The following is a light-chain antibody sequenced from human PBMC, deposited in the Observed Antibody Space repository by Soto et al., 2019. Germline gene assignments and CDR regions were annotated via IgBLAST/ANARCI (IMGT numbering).Light chain of an antibody. CDR2: DAS. Sequence: EIVLTQSPDTLSLSPGERATLSCRASQSVGSNYLAWYQQKPGQAPRLLMYDASGRASGIPDRFSGSGSGTDFTLTISRLEPDDFAVYYCQVYDRSPLFGGGTKVDIK. CDR1: QSVGSNY. V-gene: IGKV3-20*01. CDR3: QVYDRSPL. J-gene: IGKJ4*01.